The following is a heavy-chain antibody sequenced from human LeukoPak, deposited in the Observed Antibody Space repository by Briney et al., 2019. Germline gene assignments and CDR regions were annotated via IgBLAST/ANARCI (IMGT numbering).Heavy chain of an antibody. CDR1: GLTFSSYA. CDR3: AREDYGDYV. J-gene: IGHJ4*02. CDR2: ISYDGSNK. Sequence: GGSLRLSCAASGLTFSSYAMHWVRQAPGKGLEWVAVISYDGSNKYYADSVKGRFTISRDNSKNTLYLQMNSLRAEDTAVYYCAREDYGDYVWGQGTLVTVSS. D-gene: IGHD4-17*01. V-gene: IGHV3-30*04.